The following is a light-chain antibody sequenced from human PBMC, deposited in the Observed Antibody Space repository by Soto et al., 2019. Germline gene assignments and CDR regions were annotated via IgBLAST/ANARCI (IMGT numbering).Light chain of an antibody. CDR1: SGSIASNY. Sequence: NFMLTQPHSVSASPGKTVIISCTRSSGSIASNYVQWYQQRPGSSPTTVIYEDNQRPSGVPDRFSGSIDSSSNSASLTISGLETEDEADYFCQSYDATNQVFGGGTSSPS. CDR3: QSYDATNQV. V-gene: IGLV6-57*01. J-gene: IGLJ3*02. CDR2: EDN.